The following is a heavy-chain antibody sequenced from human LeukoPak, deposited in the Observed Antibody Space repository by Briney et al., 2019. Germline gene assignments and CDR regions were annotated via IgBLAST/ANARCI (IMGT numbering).Heavy chain of an antibody. CDR2: ITSSSHYI. CDR3: ARAENSGSGGLDP. Sequence: GGSLRLSCAASGFTFSSYGMNWVRQAPGKGLEWVSRITSSSHYIYYADSVKGRFTISRDNAKNSLYLDMSSLRADDTAVYYCARAENSGSGGLDPWGQGTLVTVSS. J-gene: IGHJ5*02. D-gene: IGHD2-15*01. CDR1: GFTFSSYG. V-gene: IGHV3-21*01.